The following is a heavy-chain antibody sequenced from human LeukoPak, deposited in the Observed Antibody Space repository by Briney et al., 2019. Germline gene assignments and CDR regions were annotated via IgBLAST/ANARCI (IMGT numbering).Heavy chain of an antibody. Sequence: PGGSLRLSCAASGFTFSSYPMNWVGQAPGKGLGWVSAISGNGGSTYYADSVKGRFTISRDNSKNTLYLQMNSLRAEDTALYYCARRYCGGGTCYPIDFWGQGTLVTVSS. V-gene: IGHV3-23*01. J-gene: IGHJ4*02. CDR3: ARRYCGGGTCYPIDF. D-gene: IGHD2-15*01. CDR2: ISGNGGST. CDR1: GFTFSSYP.